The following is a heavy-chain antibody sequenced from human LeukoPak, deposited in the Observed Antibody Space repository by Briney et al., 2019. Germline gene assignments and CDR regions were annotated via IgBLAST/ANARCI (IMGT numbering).Heavy chain of an antibody. Sequence: SETLSLTCTVSGGSISSFYWSWIRQPPEKGPEWIGYISHSGTTNYNPSLKSRVTISVDTSMNQFSLKLSSVTAADTAVYYCARSNSESYYRGYYFDYWGQGTLVTVSS. CDR3: ARSNSESYYRGYYFDY. V-gene: IGHV4-59*01. CDR2: ISHSGTT. CDR1: GGSISSFY. D-gene: IGHD1-26*01. J-gene: IGHJ4*02.